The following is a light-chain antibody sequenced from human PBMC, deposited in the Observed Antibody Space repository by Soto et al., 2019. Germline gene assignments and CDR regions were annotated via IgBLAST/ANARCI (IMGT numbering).Light chain of an antibody. V-gene: IGKV1-5*03. CDR3: QQYNGT. Sequence: DIQMTQSPSTLSASVRDRVTITCRASQSISNWLAWYQQKPGKAPKLLIYKASSLESGVPSRFSGSGSGTEFTLTISSLQPDDFATYYCQQYNGTFGQGTRWISN. CDR2: KAS. CDR1: QSISNW. J-gene: IGKJ1*01.